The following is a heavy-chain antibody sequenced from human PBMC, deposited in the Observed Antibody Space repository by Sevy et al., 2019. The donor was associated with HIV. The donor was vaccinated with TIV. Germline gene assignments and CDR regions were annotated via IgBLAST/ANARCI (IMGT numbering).Heavy chain of an antibody. V-gene: IGHV3-23*01. Sequence: GGSLRLSCAASGFTFNTYAISWVRQAPGKGLKWVSAVSGSGDRTYYADSVKGRFTISRDNSKNTVHLQMNSLRAEDTAVYYCAKLSSFLVGGTYFDYWGQGTLVTVSS. D-gene: IGHD1-26*01. CDR1: GFTFNTYA. CDR3: AKLSSFLVGGTYFDY. J-gene: IGHJ4*02. CDR2: VSGSGDRT.